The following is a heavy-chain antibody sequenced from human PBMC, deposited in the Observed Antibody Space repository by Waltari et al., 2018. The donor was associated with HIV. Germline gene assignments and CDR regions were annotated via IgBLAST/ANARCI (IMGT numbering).Heavy chain of an antibody. V-gene: IGHV4-4*07. Sequence: QVQLQESGPGLVKPSETLSLTCTVSGGSISSYYWSWIRQPAGKGLEWIGRIYTSGSTNSNPSLKSRVTMSVDTAKNQFSLKLSSGTAADTAVYYCARGTYYYDSSGHDAFDIWGQGTMVTVSS. J-gene: IGHJ3*02. CDR2: IYTSGST. CDR3: ARGTYYYDSSGHDAFDI. D-gene: IGHD3-22*01. CDR1: GGSISSYY.